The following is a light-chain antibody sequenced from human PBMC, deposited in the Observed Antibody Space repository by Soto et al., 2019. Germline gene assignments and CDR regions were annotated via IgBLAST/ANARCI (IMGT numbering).Light chain of an antibody. V-gene: IGLV1-51*02. Sequence: TQPPSVSAPPGQKVTISCSGSSSNIGNNYVSWYQQLPGTAPKLLIYENNKRPSGIPDRFSGSKSGTSATLGISGLQTGDEADYYCGTWDSPDYVFGTGTKVTVL. CDR1: SSNIGNNY. CDR2: ENN. CDR3: GTWDSPDYV. J-gene: IGLJ1*01.